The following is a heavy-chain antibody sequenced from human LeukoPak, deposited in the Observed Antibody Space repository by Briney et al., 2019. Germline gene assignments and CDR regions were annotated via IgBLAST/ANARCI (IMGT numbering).Heavy chain of an antibody. CDR3: AKWSVVGATPSDAFDI. V-gene: IGHV3-21*01. J-gene: IGHJ3*02. CDR2: ISSSSSYI. CDR1: GFTFSSYS. D-gene: IGHD1-26*01. Sequence: GGSLRLSCAASGFTFSSYSMNWVRQAPGKGLEWVSSISSSSSYIYYADSVKGRFTISRDNAKNSLYLQMNSLRAEDTAVYYCAKWSVVGATPSDAFDIWGQGTMVTVSS.